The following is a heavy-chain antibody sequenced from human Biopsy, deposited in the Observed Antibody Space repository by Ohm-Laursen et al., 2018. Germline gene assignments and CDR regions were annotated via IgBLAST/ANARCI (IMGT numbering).Heavy chain of an antibody. CDR1: GGSISDDY. Sequence: GTPSLTCTVSGGSISDDYWNWIRQPPGKGLQVIGYISSGGRAKYNPSLKSRLTISLDTSKNQLSLRLISVTAADSAIYYCARERQFRFLEGAFDYWGQGILVTVSS. CDR2: ISSGGRA. J-gene: IGHJ4*02. V-gene: IGHV4-59*01. CDR3: ARERQFRFLEGAFDY. D-gene: IGHD3-3*01.